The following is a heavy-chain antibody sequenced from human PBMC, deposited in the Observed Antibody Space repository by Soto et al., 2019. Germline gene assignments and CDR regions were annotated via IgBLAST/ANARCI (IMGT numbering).Heavy chain of an antibody. D-gene: IGHD2-21*01. CDR1: GFMFSAYW. Sequence: EVLLVESGGRLVQPGGSLRLSCAASGFMFSAYWMSWVRQDPGKGLEWVATISGGASDKFYVDSVKGRFTISRDDSKNTLYLQMNSLRDEDTAVYYCVREDWHRFDSWGQGTRVTVSS. CDR2: ISGGASDK. CDR3: VREDWHRFDS. V-gene: IGHV3-7*01. J-gene: IGHJ4*02.